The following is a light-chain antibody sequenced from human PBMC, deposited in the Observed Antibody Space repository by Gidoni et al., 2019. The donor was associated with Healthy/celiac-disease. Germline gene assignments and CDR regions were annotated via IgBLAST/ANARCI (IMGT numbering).Light chain of an antibody. CDR2: EVS. J-gene: IGLJ1*01. CDR3: SSYTSSSTPYV. V-gene: IGLV2-14*01. Sequence: QSALTQPASVSGSPGQSITIACTGTSSDVGGYNYVSWYQQHPGKAPKLMIYEVSNRPSGVSNLFSGSNSGNTASLTISGLQAEDEADYYCSSYTSSSTPYVFGTGTKVTVL. CDR1: SSDVGGYNY.